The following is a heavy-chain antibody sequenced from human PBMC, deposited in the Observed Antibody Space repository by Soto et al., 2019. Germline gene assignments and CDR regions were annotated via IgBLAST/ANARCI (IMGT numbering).Heavy chain of an antibody. CDR1: GYTFTSYA. D-gene: IGHD2-21*01. V-gene: IGHV3-7*01. CDR3: ASARHIGP. CDR2: IKQDGSER. J-gene: IGHJ5*02. Sequence: RASVKVSCKASGYTFTSYAMHWVRQAPGKGPEWVANIKQDGSERNYVDSVKGRFTISRDNAENSLYLQMNSLRVEDTGVYYCASARHIGPWGQGTLVTVSS.